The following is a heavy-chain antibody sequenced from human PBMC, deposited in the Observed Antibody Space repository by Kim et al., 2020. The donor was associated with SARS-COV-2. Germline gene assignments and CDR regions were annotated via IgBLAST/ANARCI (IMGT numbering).Heavy chain of an antibody. D-gene: IGHD2-15*01. CDR3: ARKGDLGYCSGGSCYPPNTAKKPYYYYGMDV. V-gene: IGHV1-69*04. Sequence: SVKVSCKASGGTFSSYAISWVRQAPGQGLEWMGRIIPILGIANYAQKFQGRVTITADKSTSTAYMELSSLRSEDTAVYYCARKGDLGYCSGGSCYPPNTAKKPYYYYGMDVWGQGTTVTVSS. CDR2: IIPILGIA. CDR1: GGTFSSYA. J-gene: IGHJ6*02.